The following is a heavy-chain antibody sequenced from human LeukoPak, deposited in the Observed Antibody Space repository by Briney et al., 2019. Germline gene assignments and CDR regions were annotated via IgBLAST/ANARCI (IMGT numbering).Heavy chain of an antibody. CDR2: IYYSGST. J-gene: IGHJ4*02. V-gene: IGHV4-59*12. CDR1: GGSMRSYY. Sequence: SETLSLTCTVSGGSMRSYYWSWLRQPPGKGPEWIGYIYYSGSTNYNPSLKSRVTISVDTSKSQFSLKLSSVTAADTAVYYCARGEQWLSYWDQGTLVTVSS. D-gene: IGHD6-19*01. CDR3: ARGEQWLSY.